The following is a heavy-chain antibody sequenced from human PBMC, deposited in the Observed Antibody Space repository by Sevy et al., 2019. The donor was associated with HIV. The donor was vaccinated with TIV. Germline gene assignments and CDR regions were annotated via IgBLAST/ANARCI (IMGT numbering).Heavy chain of an antibody. Sequence: ASVKVSCKASGGTFSSYAISWVRQAPGQGLEWMGGIIPIFGTANYAQKFQGRVTITADESTSTAYMELSSLRTEDTAVYYCARVGTVTTEYYFDYWGQGTLVTVSS. CDR2: IIPIFGTA. D-gene: IGHD4-17*01. CDR1: GGTFSSYA. V-gene: IGHV1-69*13. J-gene: IGHJ4*02. CDR3: ARVGTVTTEYYFDY.